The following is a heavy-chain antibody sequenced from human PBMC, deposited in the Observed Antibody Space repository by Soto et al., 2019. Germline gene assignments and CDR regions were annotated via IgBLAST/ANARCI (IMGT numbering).Heavy chain of an antibody. J-gene: IGHJ3*02. CDR1: GESCLKYW. V-gene: IGHV5-51*01. CDR2: ILPDDSDI. Sequence: GVSLKVSCEVSGESCLKYWIGCVLQMTGKGLEWMGIILPDDSDIRYSPSFEDQVTISADKSISTAHLQWSSLQASETAMYYSVRPPLTVWPRGTHDGFDICGQGTMV. CDR3: VRPPLTVWPRGTHDGFDI. D-gene: IGHD3-16*01.